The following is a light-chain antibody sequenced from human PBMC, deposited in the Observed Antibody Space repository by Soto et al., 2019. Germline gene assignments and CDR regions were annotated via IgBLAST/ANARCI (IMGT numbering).Light chain of an antibody. J-gene: IGKJ1*01. Sequence: DIQMTQSPSTLSASVGDRVTITCRASQSISSWLAWYQQKPGKAPKLLIYDASSLESGVPSRFSGSGSGTEIPPPLTRLPPDDFATYYRQKVNGYSRTFGPGTKGE. CDR3: QKVNGYSRT. CDR2: DAS. V-gene: IGKV1-5*01. CDR1: QSISSW.